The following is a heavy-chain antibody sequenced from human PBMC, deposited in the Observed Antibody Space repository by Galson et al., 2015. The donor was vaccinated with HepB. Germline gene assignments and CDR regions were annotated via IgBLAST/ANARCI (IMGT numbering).Heavy chain of an antibody. CDR2: TYYRSKWYN. V-gene: IGHV6-1*01. D-gene: IGHD3-10*01. Sequence: CAISGDSVSSNSAARNWIRQSPSRGLEWLGRTYYRSKWYNDYAVSVKSRITINPDTSKNQFSLQLTSVTPEDTAVYCCARELTMVRGGVDYWGQGTLVTVSS. CDR3: ARELTMVRGGVDY. CDR1: GDSVSSNSAA. J-gene: IGHJ4*02.